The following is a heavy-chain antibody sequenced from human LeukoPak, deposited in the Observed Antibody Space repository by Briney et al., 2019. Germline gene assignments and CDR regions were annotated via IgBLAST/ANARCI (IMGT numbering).Heavy chain of an antibody. Sequence: SETLSLTCTVSNGSISGYYWSWIRHLPGKGLEGLGDIYYSGSTNYSPSLKSRVTISVDMSKNQFSLKMNSMTAADAAVYYCARGYGYSYAWWFDPWGQGTLVTVSS. D-gene: IGHD5-18*01. CDR1: NGSISGYY. CDR2: IYYSGST. CDR3: ARGYGYSYAWWFDP. V-gene: IGHV4-59*01. J-gene: IGHJ5*02.